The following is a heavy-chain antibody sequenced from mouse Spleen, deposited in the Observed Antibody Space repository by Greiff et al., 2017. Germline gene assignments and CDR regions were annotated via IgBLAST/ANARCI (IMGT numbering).Heavy chain of an antibody. Sequence: QVQLQQSGPGLVQPSQSLSITCTVSGFSLTSYGVHWVRQSPGKGLEWLGVIWSGGSTDYNAAFISRLSISKDNSKSQVFFKMNSLQADDTARYDGARNKVRQYYFDGGGQGSTRTGSS. CDR1: GFSLTSYG. CDR2: IWSGGST. V-gene: IGHV2-2*01. CDR3: ARNKVRQYYFDG. J-gene: IGHJ2*01. D-gene: IGHD2-14*01.